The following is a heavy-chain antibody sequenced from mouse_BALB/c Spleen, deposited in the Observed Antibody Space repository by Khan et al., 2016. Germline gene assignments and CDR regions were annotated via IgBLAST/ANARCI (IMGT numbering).Heavy chain of an antibody. J-gene: IGHJ2*01. CDR3: ARTDRRGYFDY. CDR1: GYTFSSYW. Sequence: QVQLQQSGAELMKPGASVKISCKATGYTFSSYWIEWVKQGPGHGLEWIGEILPGSGSTNYNEKFRGKATFTADTSSNTAYMQLSSLTSEDSAVHYCARTDRRGYFDYWDQGTTLTVSS. CDR2: ILPGSGST. V-gene: IGHV1-9*01.